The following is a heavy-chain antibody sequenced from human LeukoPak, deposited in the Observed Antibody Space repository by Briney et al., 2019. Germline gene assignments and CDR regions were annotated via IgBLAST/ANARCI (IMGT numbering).Heavy chain of an antibody. CDR3: ASRYSSSWYWDDY. CDR1: GFTFSSYS. D-gene: IGHD6-13*01. CDR2: ISTSSSYI. V-gene: IGHV3-21*01. Sequence: GGSLRLSCAASGFTFSSYSMNWVRQAPGKGLEWVSSISTSSSYIYYADSVKGRFTISRDNAKNSLYLQMNSLRAEDTAVYYCASRYSSSWYWDDYWGQGTLVTVSS. J-gene: IGHJ4*02.